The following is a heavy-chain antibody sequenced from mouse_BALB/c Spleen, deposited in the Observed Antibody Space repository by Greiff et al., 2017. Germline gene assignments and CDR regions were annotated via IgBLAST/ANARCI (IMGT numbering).Heavy chain of an antibody. CDR3: TRGTVPDY. CDR2: INPSNGGT. CDR1: GYTFTSYY. V-gene: IGHV1S81*02. J-gene: IGHJ2*01. D-gene: IGHD1-1*01. Sequence: VQLVESGAELVKPGASVKLSCKASGYTFTSYYMYWVKQRPGQGLEWIGEINPSNGGTNFNEKFKSKATLTVDKSSSTAYMQLSSLTSEDSAVYYCTRGTVPDYWGQGTTLTVSS.